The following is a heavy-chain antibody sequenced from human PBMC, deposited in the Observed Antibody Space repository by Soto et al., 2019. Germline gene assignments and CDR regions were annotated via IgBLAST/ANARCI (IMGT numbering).Heavy chain of an antibody. J-gene: IGHJ4*02. CDR2: ISSSSSYI. Sequence: GGSLRLSCAASGFTFSSYSMNWVRQAPGKGLEWVSSISSSSSYIYYADSVKGRFTISRDNAKNSLYLQMNSLRAEDTAVYYCAKTYYYDSSGYWDYFDYWGQGTLVTVSS. CDR1: GFTFSSYS. V-gene: IGHV3-21*01. D-gene: IGHD3-22*01. CDR3: AKTYYYDSSGYWDYFDY.